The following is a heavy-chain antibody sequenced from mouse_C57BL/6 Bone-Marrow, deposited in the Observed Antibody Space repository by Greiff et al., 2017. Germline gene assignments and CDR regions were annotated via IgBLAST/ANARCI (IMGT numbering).Heavy chain of an antibody. D-gene: IGHD1-2*01. CDR3: ARTAPLGRNFDY. CDR1: GYTFTCYW. CDR2: IYPTSGRT. Sequence: QVQLQQSGAELVKPGASVKMSCKASGYTFTCYWITWVQQRPGQGLAWIGDIYPTSGRTNYTEKFKSKVILTVDTSSNTAYMQLSSLTSEDSAVFYCARTAPLGRNFDYWGQGTTVTVSS. V-gene: IGHV1-55*01. J-gene: IGHJ2*01.